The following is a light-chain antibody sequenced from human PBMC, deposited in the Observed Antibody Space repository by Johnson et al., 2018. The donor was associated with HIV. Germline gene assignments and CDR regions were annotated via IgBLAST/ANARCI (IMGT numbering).Light chain of an antibody. CDR1: SPNIGNNY. J-gene: IGLJ1*01. CDR3: GTWDSSLSAGEV. Sequence: QSVLSQPPSVSAAPGQKVTISCSGSSPNIGNNYVSWYQQLPVTAPKLLIYENNKRPSGIPDRFSGSKSGMSATLGSTGLQTGDQADYYCGTWDSSLSAGEVFGTGTKVTVL. CDR2: ENN. V-gene: IGLV1-51*02.